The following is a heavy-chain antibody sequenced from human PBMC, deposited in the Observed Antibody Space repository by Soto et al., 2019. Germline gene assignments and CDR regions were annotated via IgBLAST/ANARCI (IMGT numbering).Heavy chain of an antibody. V-gene: IGHV1-46*03. CDR3: ARGGLPVSWPTIFGVVIMNHYYYYMDV. CDR1: GYTFTSYY. Sequence: EASVKVSCKASGYTFTSYYMHWVRQAPGQGLEWMGIINPSGGSTSYAQKFQGRVTMTRDTSTSTVYMELSSLRSEDTAVYYCARGGLPVSWPTIFGVVIMNHYYYYMDVWGKGTTVTVSS. CDR2: INPSGGST. D-gene: IGHD3-3*01. J-gene: IGHJ6*03.